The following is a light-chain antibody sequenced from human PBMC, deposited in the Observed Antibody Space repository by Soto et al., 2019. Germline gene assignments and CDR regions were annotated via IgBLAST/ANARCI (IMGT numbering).Light chain of an antibody. CDR2: EVN. CDR3: SSYTSASALAI. J-gene: IGLJ2*01. Sequence: QSALTQPDSVSGSPGQTITISCAGTKFDIGRYNYVSWYRQHPGEAPKLIIFEVNNRPSGISNRFSGSKSGNTASLTISGLQVEDEAHYFCSSYTSASALAIFGGGTKLTVL. V-gene: IGLV2-14*01. CDR1: KFDIGRYNY.